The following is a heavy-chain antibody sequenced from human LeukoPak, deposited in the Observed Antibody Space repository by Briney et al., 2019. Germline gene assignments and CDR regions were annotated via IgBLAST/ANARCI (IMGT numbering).Heavy chain of an antibody. D-gene: IGHD2-2*01. CDR2: IYYSGST. V-gene: IGHV4-39*07. J-gene: IGHJ3*02. CDR1: GGSISSSSYY. CDR3: ARPRYCSSPNCPGDAFHI. Sequence: PSETLSLTCTVSGGSISSSSYYWGWIRQPPGKGLEWIGSIYYSGSTYYNPSLKSRVTISVDTSKNQFSLKLSSVTAADTAVYYCARPRYCSSPNCPGDAFHIWGQGTMVTVSS.